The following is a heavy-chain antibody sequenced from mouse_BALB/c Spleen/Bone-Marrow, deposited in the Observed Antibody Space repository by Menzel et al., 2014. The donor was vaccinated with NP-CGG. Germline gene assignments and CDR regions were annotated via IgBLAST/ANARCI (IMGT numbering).Heavy chain of an antibody. Sequence: EVKLVESGGGLVQPGGSRKLSCAASGFTFSSFGMHWVRQAPEKGLEWVAYISGGSSTIYYADTVKGRFTISRDNPKNTLFLQMISLRSEETAMYYCARGVYGYVKYAMDDWGQGTSVTVSS. CDR1: GFTFSSFG. CDR3: ARGVYGYVKYAMDD. V-gene: IGHV5-17*02. D-gene: IGHD1-2*01. CDR2: ISGGSSTI. J-gene: IGHJ4*01.